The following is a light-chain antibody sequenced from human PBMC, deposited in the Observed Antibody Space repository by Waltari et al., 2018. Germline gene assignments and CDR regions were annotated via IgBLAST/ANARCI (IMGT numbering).Light chain of an antibody. Sequence: DIVATQSPLSLPVTPGEPAAISRRSSQSLLHSNGYNYLDWYLQKPGQSPQLLFYLGFYRASGVPDRFSGSVSGTDFTLKISRVEAEDVGVYYCMQSLRALWTFGQGTKVEIK. J-gene: IGKJ1*01. CDR2: LGF. CDR1: QSLLHSNGYNY. CDR3: MQSLRALWT. V-gene: IGKV2-28*01.